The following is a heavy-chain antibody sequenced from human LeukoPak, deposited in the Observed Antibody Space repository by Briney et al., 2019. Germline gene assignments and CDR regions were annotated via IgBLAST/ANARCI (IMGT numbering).Heavy chain of an antibody. J-gene: IGHJ6*02. D-gene: IGHD3-10*01. Sequence: ASVKVSCKASGYTFTGYYMHWVRQAPGQGLEWMGWINPNSGGTNYAQKFQGWVTMTRDTSISTAYMELSRLRSDDTAVYYCARSPYYYGSGYYYGMDVWGQGTTVTVSS. CDR1: GYTFTGYY. CDR2: INPNSGGT. CDR3: ARSPYYYGSGYYYGMDV. V-gene: IGHV1-2*04.